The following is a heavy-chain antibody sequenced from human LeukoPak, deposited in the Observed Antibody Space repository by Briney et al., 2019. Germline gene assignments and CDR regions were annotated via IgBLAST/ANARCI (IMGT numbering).Heavy chain of an antibody. Sequence: GRSLRLSCAASGFTFSSYWMSWVRQAPGKGLEWVANIKQDGSEKYYVDSVKGRFTISRDNAKNSLYLQMNSLRAEDTAVYYCARMGVSDAFDIWGQGTMVTVSS. J-gene: IGHJ3*02. CDR1: GFTFSSYW. CDR2: IKQDGSEK. V-gene: IGHV3-7*01. D-gene: IGHD3-10*01. CDR3: ARMGVSDAFDI.